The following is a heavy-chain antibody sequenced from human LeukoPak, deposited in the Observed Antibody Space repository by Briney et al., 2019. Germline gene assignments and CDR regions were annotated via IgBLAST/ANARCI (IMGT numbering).Heavy chain of an antibody. J-gene: IGHJ5*02. V-gene: IGHV3-23*01. CDR1: GFTFSSYG. Sequence: GGTLRLSCAASGFTFSSYGMSWVRQAPGKGLEWVSAISGSGGSTYYADSVKGRFTISRDNSKNTLYLQMNSLRAEDTAVYYCAKDPDGLPGNWFDPWGQGTLVTVSS. D-gene: IGHD5-24*01. CDR3: AKDPDGLPGNWFDP. CDR2: ISGSGGST.